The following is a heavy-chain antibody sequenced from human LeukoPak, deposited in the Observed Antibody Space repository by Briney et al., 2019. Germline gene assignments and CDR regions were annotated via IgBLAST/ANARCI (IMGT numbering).Heavy chain of an antibody. J-gene: IGHJ4*02. CDR3: ARDDGSYYDSSGYPDY. CDR1: GYTFSSYG. D-gene: IGHD3-22*01. CDR2: ISVDNGNT. Sequence: GASVKVSCKTSGYTFSSYGITWVRQAPGQGLEWMGWISVDNGNTKYAQKFQGRVTMTTDTSTSTVYMELGSLGSDDTALYYCARDDGSYYDSSGYPDYWGQGTLVTVSS. V-gene: IGHV1-18*01.